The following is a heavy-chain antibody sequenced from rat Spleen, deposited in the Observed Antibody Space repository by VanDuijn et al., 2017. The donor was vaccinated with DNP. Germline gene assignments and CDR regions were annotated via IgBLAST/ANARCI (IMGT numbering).Heavy chain of an antibody. D-gene: IGHD1-2*01. Sequence: EVQLVESGGGLVQPGRSLKLSCAASGFSFSDFDMAWVRQAPKKGLEWVATITYDGSSTYYRDSVRGRFTISRDNAKSILYLQLDSLRSEDTATYYCASWAPIAPISTSNYWGQGVMVTVSS. J-gene: IGHJ2*01. CDR3: ASWAPIAPISTSNY. CDR2: ITYDGSST. CDR1: GFSFSDFD. V-gene: IGHV5-7*01.